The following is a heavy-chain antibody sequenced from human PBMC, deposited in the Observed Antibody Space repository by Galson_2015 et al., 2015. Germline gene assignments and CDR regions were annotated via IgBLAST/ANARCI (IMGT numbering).Heavy chain of an antibody. CDR1: GFTFSSYA. CDR2: ISYDGSNK. J-gene: IGHJ4*02. Sequence: SLRLSCAASGFTFSSYAMHWVRQAPGKGLEWVAVISYDGSNKYYADSVKGRFTISRDNSKNTLYLQMNSLRAEDTAVYYCARDSGAVVPAAMGSFLFDYWGQGTLVTVSS. D-gene: IGHD2-2*01. CDR3: ARDSGAVVPAAMGSFLFDY. V-gene: IGHV3-30*01.